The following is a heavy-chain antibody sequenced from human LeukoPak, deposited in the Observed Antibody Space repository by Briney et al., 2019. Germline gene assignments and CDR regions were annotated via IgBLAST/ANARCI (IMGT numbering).Heavy chain of an antibody. J-gene: IGHJ6*02. CDR3: ARDLVSAATSRYYYYGMDV. CDR1: GFTFSSYG. Sequence: PGESLKISCAASGFTFSSYGMHWVRQAPGKGLEWVAVIWYDGSNKYYSGSVKGRFTISRDNSKNTLYLQMNSLRAEDTAVYYCARDLVSAATSRYYYYGMDVWGQGTTVTVSS. CDR2: IWYDGSNK. V-gene: IGHV3-33*01. D-gene: IGHD2-2*01.